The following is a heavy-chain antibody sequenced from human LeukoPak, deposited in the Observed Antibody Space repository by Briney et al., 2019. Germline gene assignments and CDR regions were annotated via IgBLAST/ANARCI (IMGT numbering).Heavy chain of an antibody. CDR1: GFTFSSYS. J-gene: IGHJ4*02. D-gene: IGHD2-2*02. CDR2: ISSSSSTI. V-gene: IGHV3-48*04. CDR3: ARDPTTHCSSTSCYKGPFDY. Sequence: PGGSLRLSCAASGFTFSSYSMNWVRQAPGKGLEWVSYISSSSSTIYYADSVKGRFTISRDNAKNSLYLQMNSLRAEDTAVYYCARDPTTHCSSTSCYKGPFDYWGQGTLVTVSS.